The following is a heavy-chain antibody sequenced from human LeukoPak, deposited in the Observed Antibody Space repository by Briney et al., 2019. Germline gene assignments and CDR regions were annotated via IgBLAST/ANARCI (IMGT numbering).Heavy chain of an antibody. D-gene: IGHD6-19*01. J-gene: IGHJ4*02. CDR3: ARDVGIAVAGYYFDY. CDR2: IIPMFGTA. V-gene: IGHV1-69*05. CDR1: GGTFSSYA. Sequence: SVKVSCKASGGTFSSYAISWVRQAPGQGLEWMGRIIPMFGTANYAQKFQGRVTITTDESTSTAYMELSSLRSEDTAVYYCARDVGIAVAGYYFDYWGQGTLVTVSS.